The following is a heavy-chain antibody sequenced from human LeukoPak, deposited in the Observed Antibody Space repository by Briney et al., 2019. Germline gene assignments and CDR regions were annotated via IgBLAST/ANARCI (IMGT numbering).Heavy chain of an antibody. V-gene: IGHV3-21*04. Sequence: GGSLRLSCAASGFTFSDHYMNWVRQAPGKGLEWVSSISSSSSYIYYADSVKGRFTISRDNAKNSLYLQMNSLRAEDTAVYYCARGPIGDWLLGGIVCWGQGTLVTVSS. CDR1: GFTFSDHY. J-gene: IGHJ4*02. D-gene: IGHD3-9*01. CDR3: ARGPIGDWLLGGIVC. CDR2: ISSSSSYI.